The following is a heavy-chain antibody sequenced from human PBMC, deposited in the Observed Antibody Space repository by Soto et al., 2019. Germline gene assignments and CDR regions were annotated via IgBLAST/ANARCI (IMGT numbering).Heavy chain of an antibody. J-gene: IGHJ6*02. CDR1: GYTFTGYY. CDR2: INPNSGGT. Sequence: AASVKVSCKASGYTFTGYYMHWVRQAPGQGLEWMGWINPNSGGTNYAQKFQGRVTMTRDTSISTAYMELSRLRSDDTAVYYCARELVPAASHYYYYGMDVWGQGTTVTVSS. V-gene: IGHV1-2*02. CDR3: ARELVPAASHYYYYGMDV. D-gene: IGHD2-2*01.